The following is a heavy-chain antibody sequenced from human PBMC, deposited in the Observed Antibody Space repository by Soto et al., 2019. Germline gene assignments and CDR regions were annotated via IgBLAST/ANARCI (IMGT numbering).Heavy chain of an antibody. J-gene: IGHJ5*02. Sequence: SLRLSCTASGFTFSQYSMNWVRQAPGKGLESISYISGSGYTTYYADSVKGRFTISRENAKESVFLQMSGLTDDDTAVYYCARGDDFSYFDPWGKGTLVTVS. CDR2: ISGSGYTT. V-gene: IGHV3-48*02. D-gene: IGHD3-3*01. CDR1: GFTFSQYS. CDR3: ARGDDFSYFDP.